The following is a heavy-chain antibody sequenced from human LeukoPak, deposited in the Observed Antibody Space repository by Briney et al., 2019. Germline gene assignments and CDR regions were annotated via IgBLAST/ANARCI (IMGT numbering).Heavy chain of an antibody. Sequence: KPSETLSLTCTVSGVSISSTTYYWGWIRQPPGRGLEWIGSISYSGNTHYNPSLKSRVTISIDTSKNQFSLKLYSVTASDAAIYYCARHLSGTTMAHYFDFWGQGTLVTVSS. CDR3: ARHLSGTTMAHYFDF. CDR2: ISYSGNT. J-gene: IGHJ4*02. D-gene: IGHD1-1*01. CDR1: GVSISSTTYY. V-gene: IGHV4-39*01.